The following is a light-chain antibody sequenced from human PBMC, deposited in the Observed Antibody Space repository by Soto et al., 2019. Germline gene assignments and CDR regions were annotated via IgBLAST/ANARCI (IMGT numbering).Light chain of an antibody. CDR1: QSISSW. CDR3: QQYNSYSYA. V-gene: IGKV1-5*01. J-gene: IGKJ2*01. Sequence: DIQMTQSPSTLSASVGDRVTITCRARQSISSWLAWYQQKPGKAPKLLIYDASSLESGVPSRFSGSGYGTEFTLTISSLQPDDFATYYCQQYNSYSYAFGQGTKLEIK. CDR2: DAS.